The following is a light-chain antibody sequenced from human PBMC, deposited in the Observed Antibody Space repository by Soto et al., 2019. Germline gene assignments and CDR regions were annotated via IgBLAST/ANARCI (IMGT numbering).Light chain of an antibody. V-gene: IGKV3-20*01. Sequence: EIVLTQSPGTLSLSPGERATLSCRALQSVRSSYLAWYQQKPGQAPRLLIYGASIRATGIPDRFSGSGSGTDFTLTISRLEPEALAVYYCQQYGSSLLTFGGGTKVEIK. J-gene: IGKJ4*01. CDR3: QQYGSSLLT. CDR1: QSVRSSY. CDR2: GAS.